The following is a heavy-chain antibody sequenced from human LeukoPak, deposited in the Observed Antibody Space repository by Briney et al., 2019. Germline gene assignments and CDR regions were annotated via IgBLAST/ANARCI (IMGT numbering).Heavy chain of an antibody. V-gene: IGHV4-39*07. D-gene: IGHD6-19*01. Sequence: MTSETLSLTCTVSGGSISSSSYYWGWIRQPPGKGLEWIGSIFYSGSTHYNPSLKSRVTISVDTSKNQFSLKLSSVTAADTAVYYCARDWREQWLNWFDPWGQGTLVTVSS. CDR3: ARDWREQWLNWFDP. CDR2: IFYSGST. CDR1: GGSISSSSYY. J-gene: IGHJ5*02.